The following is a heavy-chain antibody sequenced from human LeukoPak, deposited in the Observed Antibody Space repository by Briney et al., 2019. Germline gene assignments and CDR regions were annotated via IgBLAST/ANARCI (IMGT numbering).Heavy chain of an antibody. J-gene: IGHJ4*02. Sequence: GASVKVSCKASGYIFATYTIHWVRQAPGQRLEWVGWINAGNGNIKYSQKFQGRVTITRDTSASTAYMELSSLRSEDTAVYYCARVETATLGYWGQGTLVTVSS. CDR1: GYIFATYT. CDR2: INAGNGNI. V-gene: IGHV1-3*01. D-gene: IGHD5-18*01. CDR3: ARVETATLGY.